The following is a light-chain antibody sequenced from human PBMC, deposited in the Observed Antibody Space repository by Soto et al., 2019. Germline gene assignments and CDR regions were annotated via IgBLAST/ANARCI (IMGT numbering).Light chain of an antibody. V-gene: IGKV4-1*01. CDR2: WAS. CDR1: QSVLYISNNKNY. Sequence: DIVMTQSPDSLAVSLGERATINCQSSQSVLYISNNKNYLAWYQQKPGQPPKMLIYWASTRESGVPDRFSGSGSGTDFTLTISSLQAEDVAVYYCQQYFSSPYTFGQGTKLEIK. CDR3: QQYFSSPYT. J-gene: IGKJ2*01.